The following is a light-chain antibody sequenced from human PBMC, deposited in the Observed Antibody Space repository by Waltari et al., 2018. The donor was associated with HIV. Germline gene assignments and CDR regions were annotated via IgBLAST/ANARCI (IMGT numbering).Light chain of an antibody. CDR3: SSYTTTNTII. CDR2: DVF. CDR1: STDIAAYAY. V-gene: IGLV2-14*03. Sequence: QSALTQPASVSGSPGQSITLPCTGTSTDIAAYAYVSWYRQHPDKAPQLLIYDVFYRPSGVSHRFSGSKSGNTASLTISGLQAEDEAVYSCSSYTTTNTIIFGGGTKLTVL. J-gene: IGLJ2*01.